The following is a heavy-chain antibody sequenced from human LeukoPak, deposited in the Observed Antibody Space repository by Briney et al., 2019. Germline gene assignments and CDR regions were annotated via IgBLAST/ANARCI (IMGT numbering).Heavy chain of an antibody. D-gene: IGHD2-2*01. CDR2: ISSSSSYT. V-gene: IGHV3-11*05. J-gene: IGHJ6*04. Sequence: PGGSLRLSCAASGFTFSDYYMRWLRQAPGKGLEWVSYISSSSSYTNYADSVKGRFTVCRDNAKNSLYLQMNHRRAEDTAVYYCARDQCGSTTSCSAYGTDVWVGGATVTVSS. CDR3: ARDQCGSTTSCSAYGTDV. CDR1: GFTFSDYY.